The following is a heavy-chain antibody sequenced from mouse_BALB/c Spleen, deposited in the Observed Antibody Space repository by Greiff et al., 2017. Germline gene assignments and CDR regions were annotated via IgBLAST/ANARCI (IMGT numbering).Heavy chain of an antibody. CDR3: ARWDYDWFAY. Sequence: VKLQQSGPELVKPGASVKISCKASGYAFSSSWMNWVKQRPGQGLEWIGRIYPGDGDTNYNGKFKGKATLTADKSSSTAYMQLSSLTSVDSAVYFCARWDYDWFAYWGQGTLVTVSA. J-gene: IGHJ3*01. CDR1: GYAFSSSW. V-gene: IGHV1-82*01. D-gene: IGHD2-4*01. CDR2: IYPGDGDT.